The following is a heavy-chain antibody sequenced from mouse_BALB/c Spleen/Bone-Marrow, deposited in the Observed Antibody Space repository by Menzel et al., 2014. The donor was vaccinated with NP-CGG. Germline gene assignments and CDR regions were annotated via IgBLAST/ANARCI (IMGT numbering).Heavy chain of an antibody. Sequence: QVQLKESGAELAKPGASVKMSCKASGYTFTSYWMHWVKQRPGQGLEWIGYINPSTTYSAYNQKLKDKATLTADKSSSTAYMQLSSLTSEDSAVYYCALYYRYDYFDYWGQGTTLTVSS. CDR2: INPSTTYS. V-gene: IGHV1-7*01. CDR1: GYTFTSYW. J-gene: IGHJ2*01. CDR3: ALYYRYDYFDY. D-gene: IGHD2-14*01.